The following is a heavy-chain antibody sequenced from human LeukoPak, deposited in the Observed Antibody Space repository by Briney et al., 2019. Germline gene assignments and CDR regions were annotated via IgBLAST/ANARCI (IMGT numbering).Heavy chain of an antibody. CDR3: ASERYGDPDAFDI. J-gene: IGHJ3*02. D-gene: IGHD4-17*01. V-gene: IGHV1-69*04. CDR2: IIPILGIA. CDR1: GDTFSSYA. Sequence: GASVKVSCKASGDTFSSYAISWVRQAPGQGLEWMGRIIPILGIANYAQKLQGRVTMTTDTSTSTAYMELRSLRSDDTAVYYCASERYGDPDAFDIWGQGTMVTVSS.